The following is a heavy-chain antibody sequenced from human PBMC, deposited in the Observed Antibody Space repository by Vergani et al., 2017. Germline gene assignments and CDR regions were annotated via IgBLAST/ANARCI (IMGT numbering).Heavy chain of an antibody. CDR3: ARVFGVVRGVNAFDI. V-gene: IGHV4-39*07. Sequence: QLQLQESGPGLVKPSETLSLTCTVSGGSISSSSYYWGWIRQPPGKGLEWIGSIYYSGSTYYNPSLKSRVTISVDTSKNQFSLKLSSVTAADTAVYYCARVFGVVRGVNAFDIWGQGTMVTVSS. J-gene: IGHJ3*02. D-gene: IGHD3-10*01. CDR2: IYYSGST. CDR1: GGSISSSSYY.